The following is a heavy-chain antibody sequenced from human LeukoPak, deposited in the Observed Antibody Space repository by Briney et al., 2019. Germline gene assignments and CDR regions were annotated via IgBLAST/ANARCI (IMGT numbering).Heavy chain of an antibody. CDR1: GFTVSSNY. CDR2: IYSGGST. Sequence: GGSLRLSCAASGFTVSSNYMSWVRQAPGKGLEWVSVIYSGGSTYYADSVKGRFTISRDNSKNTLYLQMNSLRADDTAVYYCARDDPVGYDSSGYYPPYYGMDVWGQGTTVTVSS. V-gene: IGHV3-53*01. J-gene: IGHJ6*02. CDR3: ARDDPVGYDSSGYYPPYYGMDV. D-gene: IGHD3-22*01.